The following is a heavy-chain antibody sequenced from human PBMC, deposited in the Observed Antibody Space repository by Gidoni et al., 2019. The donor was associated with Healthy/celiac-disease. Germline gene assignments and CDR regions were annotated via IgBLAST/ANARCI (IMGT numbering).Heavy chain of an antibody. V-gene: IGHV4-39*01. CDR2: IYYSGST. J-gene: IGHJ2*01. CDR1: GGSISSSSYY. D-gene: IGHD3-22*01. Sequence: QLQLQESGPGLVKPSETLSLTCTVSGGSISSSSYYWGWIRQPPGKGLEWIGSIYYSGSTYYNPFLKSRVTISVDTSKNQFSLKLSSVTAADTAVYYCARHGLGYYDSSIGRYFDLWGRGTLVTVSS. CDR3: ARHGLGYYDSSIGRYFDL.